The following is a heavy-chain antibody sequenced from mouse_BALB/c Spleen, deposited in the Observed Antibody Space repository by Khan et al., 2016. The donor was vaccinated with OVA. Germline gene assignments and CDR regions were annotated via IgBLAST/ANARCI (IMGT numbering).Heavy chain of an antibody. Sequence: EVKLLESGPGLVKPSQSLSLTCTVTGYSITSDYAWNWIRQFPGNKLEWMGYISSTGSTSYNPSLKSRISITRDISKNQFLLQLKSVTTEDTATYYCARSLYYSYGYALDCWGRGTSVTVSS. CDR2: ISSTGST. CDR1: GYSITSDYA. V-gene: IGHV3-2*02. D-gene: IGHD2-12*01. CDR3: ARSLYYSYGYALDC. J-gene: IGHJ4*01.